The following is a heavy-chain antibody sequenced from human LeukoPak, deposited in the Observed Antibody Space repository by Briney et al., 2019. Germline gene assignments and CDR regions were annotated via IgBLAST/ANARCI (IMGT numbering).Heavy chain of an antibody. CDR1: GFTFSTHT. J-gene: IGHJ4*02. V-gene: IGHV3-30*04. D-gene: IGHD5/OR15-5a*01. CDR3: VRQSTGLDY. Sequence: GGSLRPSCAPSGFTFSTHTMHWVRQAPGKGLEWVAVIEADGRNKFHAESVRGRFTISRDNSRNTLYLQLDSLRSEDTAVYYCVRQSTGLDYWGQGTLVTVSS. CDR2: IEADGRNK.